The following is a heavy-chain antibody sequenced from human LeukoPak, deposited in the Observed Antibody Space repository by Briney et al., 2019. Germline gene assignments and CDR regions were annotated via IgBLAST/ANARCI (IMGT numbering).Heavy chain of an antibody. J-gene: IGHJ5*02. CDR2: IIPIFGTA. V-gene: IGHV1-69*05. D-gene: IGHD6-19*01. CDR3: ARVLIGYSSGHNWFDP. Sequence: SVKVSCKASGGTFSSYAISWVRQAPGQGLEGMGRIIPIFGTANYAQKFQGRVTITTDESTSTAYMELSSLRSEDTAVYYCARVLIGYSSGHNWFDPWGQGTLVTVSS. CDR1: GGTFSSYA.